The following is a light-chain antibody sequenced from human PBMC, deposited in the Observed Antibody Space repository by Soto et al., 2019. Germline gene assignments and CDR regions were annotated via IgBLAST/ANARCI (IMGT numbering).Light chain of an antibody. J-gene: IGKJ5*01. CDR2: GAS. CDR1: QSIRSN. CDR3: QQYENWPSIT. Sequence: EIVMTQSPATLSVSPGERATLSCRASQSIRSNLAWYQQKPGQAPRLLISGASTRATGIPVRFSGSGSGTEFTLTISSLQSEDFAVYYCQQYENWPSITFGQGTRLEIK. V-gene: IGKV3-15*01.